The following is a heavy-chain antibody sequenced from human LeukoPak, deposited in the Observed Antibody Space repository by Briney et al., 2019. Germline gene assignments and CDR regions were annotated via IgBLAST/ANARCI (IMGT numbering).Heavy chain of an antibody. CDR3: AGHSYAGSQYFFDN. Sequence: SETLSLTCAVYGGSFSGYYWSWIRQPPGKGLEWIGEINHSGSTNYNPSLKSRATISVDTSKNQFSLKLSSVTAADTALYYCAGHSYAGSQYFFDNWGQGTLVTVSS. D-gene: IGHD2-8*01. CDR1: GGSFSGYY. V-gene: IGHV4-34*01. CDR2: INHSGST. J-gene: IGHJ4*02.